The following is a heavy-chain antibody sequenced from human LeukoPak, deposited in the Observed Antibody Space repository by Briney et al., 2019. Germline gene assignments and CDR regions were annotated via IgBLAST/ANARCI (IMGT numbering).Heavy chain of an antibody. CDR3: ARGVDYYDSSGYFDY. CDR2: ISGSGGST. J-gene: IGHJ4*02. CDR1: GFTFSSYA. V-gene: IGHV3-23*01. D-gene: IGHD3-22*01. Sequence: GGSLRLSCAAPGFTFSSYAMSWVRQAPGKGLEWVSAISGSGGSTYYADSVKGRFTISRDNSKNTLYLQMNSLRAEDTAVYYCARGVDYYDSSGYFDYWGQGTLVTVSS.